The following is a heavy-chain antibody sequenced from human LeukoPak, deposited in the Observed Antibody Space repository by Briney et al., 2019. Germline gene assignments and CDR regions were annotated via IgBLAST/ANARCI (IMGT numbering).Heavy chain of an antibody. J-gene: IGHJ3*02. V-gene: IGHV3-23*01. CDR2: ISSSGGST. CDR1: GFTFSSFA. CDR3: AKEPRAYYYDSSPGGSAFDI. Sequence: GRSLRLSSAVYGFTFSSFAMSWVRQAPEGGLEWVSGISSSGGSTYNADSVKGRFTIARVNSKNTLYLQMNSLRAEDTAEYYWAKEPRAYYYDSSPGGSAFDICGQRTMVTISS. D-gene: IGHD3-22*01.